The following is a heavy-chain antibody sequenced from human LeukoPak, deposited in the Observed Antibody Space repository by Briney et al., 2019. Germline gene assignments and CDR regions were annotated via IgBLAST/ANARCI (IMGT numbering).Heavy chain of an antibody. CDR2: ISGTGDAT. J-gene: IGHJ4*02. Sequence: GGSLRLSCAASGFTFSNYALSWVRQAPGKGLEWVSAISGTGDATWYPDSVRGRFTISRDNSKNTLYLQMNSLRAEDTAVYYCARTKGMTTVTPVDYWGQGTLVTVSS. V-gene: IGHV3-23*01. D-gene: IGHD4-17*01. CDR3: ARTKGMTTVTPVDY. CDR1: GFTFSNYA.